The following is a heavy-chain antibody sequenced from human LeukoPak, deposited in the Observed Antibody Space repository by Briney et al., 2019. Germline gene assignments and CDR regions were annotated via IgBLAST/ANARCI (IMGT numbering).Heavy chain of an antibody. CDR2: VWYDESLK. D-gene: IGHD2-2*01. Sequence: SGGSLRLSCAASGFTFITYGMHWVRQAPGKGLGWVAAVWYDESLKYYADSVKVRFTISRDNSKNTLFLQLNSLRAEDTAVYYCATYLVYCTSSNCPYCYMDVWGTGTTVIVSS. V-gene: IGHV3-33*01. J-gene: IGHJ6*03. CDR1: GFTFITYG. CDR3: ATYLVYCTSSNCPYCYMDV.